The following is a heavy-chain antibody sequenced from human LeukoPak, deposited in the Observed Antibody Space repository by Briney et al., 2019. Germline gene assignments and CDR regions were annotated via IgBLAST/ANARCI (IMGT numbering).Heavy chain of an antibody. Sequence: SETLSLTCTVSGGSISSRSYYWGWIRQPPGKGLEWIGSLSYIGSTFYNPSLTSRVTISGDTSKNQFSLKMSSVTAANTAVYYCARAERSGTSFPWDYWGRGTLVTVSS. CDR2: LSYIGST. D-gene: IGHD2-2*01. CDR3: ARAERSGTSFPWDY. CDR1: GGSISSRSYY. V-gene: IGHV4-39*01. J-gene: IGHJ4*02.